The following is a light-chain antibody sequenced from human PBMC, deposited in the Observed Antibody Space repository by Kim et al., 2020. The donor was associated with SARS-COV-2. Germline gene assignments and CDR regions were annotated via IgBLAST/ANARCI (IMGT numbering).Light chain of an antibody. CDR3: QQRSNWYS. V-gene: IGKV3-11*01. CDR1: QRVGRY. CDR2: DAS. Sequence: LSLSPWERATLSCRASQRVGRYLGWYQQKPGQAPRLLIYDASIRDTGIPARFSGSASSTDFTLTISGRESEDFAGYYCQQRSNWYSFGQGTKLEI. J-gene: IGKJ2*03.